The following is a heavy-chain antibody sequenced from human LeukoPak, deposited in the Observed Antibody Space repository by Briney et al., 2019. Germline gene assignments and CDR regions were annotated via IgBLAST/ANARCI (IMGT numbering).Heavy chain of an antibody. Sequence: ASVKVSCKASGYTFTGYYMHWVRQAPGQGLEWMGWINPNSGGTNYAQKFQGRVTMTRDTSISTAYMELSRLGSDDTAVYYCARDRGTMIVRRYWFDPWGQGTLVTVSS. V-gene: IGHV1-2*02. CDR1: GYTFTGYY. CDR3: ARDRGTMIVRRYWFDP. J-gene: IGHJ5*02. CDR2: INPNSGGT. D-gene: IGHD3-22*01.